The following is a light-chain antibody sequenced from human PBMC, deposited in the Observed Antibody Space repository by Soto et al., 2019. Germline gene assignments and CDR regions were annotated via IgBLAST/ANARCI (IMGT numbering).Light chain of an antibody. J-gene: IGKJ5*01. V-gene: IGKV3D-20*02. CDR3: QQRSNWPPIT. CDR2: GAS. Sequence: EIVLTQSPGTLSLSPGERATLSCRASQSLSSSFLAWYQQKSGQAPRLLIYGASSRATGIPDRFSGSGSGTDFTLTISRLEPEDFAVYYCQQRSNWPPITFGQGTRLEIK. CDR1: QSLSSSF.